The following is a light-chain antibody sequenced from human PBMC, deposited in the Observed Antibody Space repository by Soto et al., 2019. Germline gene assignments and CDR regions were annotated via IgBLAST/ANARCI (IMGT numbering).Light chain of an antibody. CDR3: QQYNNWPPT. CDR2: GVS. CDR1: QSIRGN. V-gene: IGKV3-15*01. Sequence: EIVMTQSPATLSVSPGEIATLSCTASQSIRGNLAWYQQKPGQAPRLLIYGVSTKASGIPARFSGSGSGTEFTLTISSLQSEDVAVYCCQQYNNWPPTVGQGTKVDIK. J-gene: IGKJ1*01.